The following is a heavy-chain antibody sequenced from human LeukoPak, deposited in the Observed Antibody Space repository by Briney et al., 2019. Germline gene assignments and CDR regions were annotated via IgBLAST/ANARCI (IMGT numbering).Heavy chain of an antibody. CDR3: ARNYMGYAFDI. J-gene: IGHJ3*02. CDR2: IDYSGTT. CDR1: GGSFSTYY. Sequence: SETLSLTCTVAGGSFSTYYWSWFRHPPGQGLEWIGYIDYSGTTNYNPSLKSRVSISVDTSRNQFSLKLSSVTAADTAVYYCARNYMGYAFDIWGQGTMVTVSS. D-gene: IGHD1-7*01. V-gene: IGHV4-59*01.